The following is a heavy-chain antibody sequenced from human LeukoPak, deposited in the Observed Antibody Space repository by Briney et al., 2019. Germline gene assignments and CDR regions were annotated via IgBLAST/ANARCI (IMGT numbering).Heavy chain of an antibody. CDR1: GGSISSSSYY. CDR2: IYYSGST. V-gene: IGHV4-39*01. CDR3: ARPPNYGSGSYLERGDWFDP. J-gene: IGHJ5*02. D-gene: IGHD3-10*01. Sequence: SETLSLTCTVSGGSISSSSYYWGWIRQPPGKGLEWIGSIYYSGSTYYNPSLKSRVTISVDTPKNQFSLKLSSVTAADTAVYYCARPPNYGSGSYLERGDWFDPWGQGTLVTVSS.